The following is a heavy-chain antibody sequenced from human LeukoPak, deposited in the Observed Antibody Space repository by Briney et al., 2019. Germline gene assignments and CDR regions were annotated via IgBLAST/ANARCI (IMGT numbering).Heavy chain of an antibody. D-gene: IGHD3-3*01. CDR1: GGSITNFY. J-gene: IGHJ4*01. V-gene: IGHV4-59*01. CDR2: IYYSGTT. CDR3: ARDLGFWSGPDY. Sequence: SETLSLTCTVSGGSITNFYGGWIRQSPGKGLELIGYIYYSGTTNYSPSLKSRVSISVDTSKKQFSLKLSSVTAADTAVYYCARDLGFWSGPDYWGHGTLVTVSS.